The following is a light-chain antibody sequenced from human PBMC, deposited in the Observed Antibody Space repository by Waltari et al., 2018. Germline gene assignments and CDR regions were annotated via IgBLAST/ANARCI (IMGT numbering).Light chain of an antibody. CDR1: SSDVGNYNL. CDR2: EVT. Sequence: QSGLTQPASVSGSPGQSITVSCTGTSSDVGNYNLVSWYQQYPGKAPRLMVYEVTKGTSGVSDRFFGSKSGNTASLTISGLQSEDEADYYCCSYAGLGIYVFGTGTKVTVL. J-gene: IGLJ1*01. V-gene: IGLV2-23*02. CDR3: CSYAGLGIYV.